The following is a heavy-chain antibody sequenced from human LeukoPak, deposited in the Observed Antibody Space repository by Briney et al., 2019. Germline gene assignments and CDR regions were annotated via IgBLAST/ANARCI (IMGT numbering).Heavy chain of an antibody. Sequence: GGSPRLSCAASGFTFSSYAVSWVRQAPGKGLEWVSAISGSGGSTYYADSVKGRFTISRDNSKNTLYLQMNSLRAEDTAVYYCAKGVEYSSSPLDYWGQGTLVTVSS. CDR2: ISGSGGST. V-gene: IGHV3-23*01. D-gene: IGHD6-6*01. CDR1: GFTFSSYA. CDR3: AKGVEYSSSPLDY. J-gene: IGHJ4*02.